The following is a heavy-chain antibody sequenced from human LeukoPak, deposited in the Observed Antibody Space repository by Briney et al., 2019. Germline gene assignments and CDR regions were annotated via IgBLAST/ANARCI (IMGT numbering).Heavy chain of an antibody. D-gene: IGHD3-22*01. CDR1: GFSISNYE. V-gene: IGHV3-48*03. Sequence: GGSLRLSCAASGFSISNYEMNWVRQAPGKGLEWVSYISSSGSTTYYADSVKGRFTISRDNAKNSLYLQMNSLRAEDTAVYYCARGNYYENSGYWVSSAFDIWGQGTMVTVSS. CDR3: ARGNYYENSGYWVSSAFDI. CDR2: ISSSGSTT. J-gene: IGHJ3*02.